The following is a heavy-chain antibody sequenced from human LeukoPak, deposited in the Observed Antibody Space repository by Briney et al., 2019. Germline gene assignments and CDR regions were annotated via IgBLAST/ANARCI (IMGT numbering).Heavy chain of an antibody. CDR2: ISSSSSYI. V-gene: IGHV3-21*01. CDR1: GFTFSSYS. D-gene: IGHD3-22*01. J-gene: IGHJ4*02. Sequence: PGGSLRLSCAASGFTFSSYSMNWVRQAPGKGLEWVSSISSSSSYIYCADSVKGRFTISRDNAKNSLYLQMNSLRAEDTAVYYCAREGYYDSSVDYWGQGTLVTVSS. CDR3: AREGYYDSSVDY.